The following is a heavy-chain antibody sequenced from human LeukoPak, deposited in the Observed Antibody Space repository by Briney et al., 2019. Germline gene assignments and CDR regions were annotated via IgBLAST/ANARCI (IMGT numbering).Heavy chain of an antibody. CDR3: AKGTLGHCNGASCYPLDY. CDR1: GFAFSNYA. Sequence: GGSLRLSCAASGFAFSNYAMAWVRQAPGKEPEWVSVITGGGADTYQKDSVKGRFTISRGNSKNTLYLQMNSLRAEDTAVYFCAKGTLGHCNGASCYPLDYWGQGTLVTVSS. J-gene: IGHJ4*02. CDR2: ITGGGADT. D-gene: IGHD2-15*01. V-gene: IGHV3-23*01.